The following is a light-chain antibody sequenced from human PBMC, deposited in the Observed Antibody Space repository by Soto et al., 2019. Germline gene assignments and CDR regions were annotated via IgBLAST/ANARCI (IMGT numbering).Light chain of an antibody. J-gene: IGKJ5*01. Sequence: EIVMTQSPATLSVSPGERATLSCRAGQSVSTNLAWYQQKPGQAPRLLIYDASTRATGIPARFSGSGSGTEFTLTISSLQSEEVAVDDGQQYYDWPITFGQGTRLEI. CDR2: DAS. CDR1: QSVSTN. CDR3: QQYYDWPIT. V-gene: IGKV3-15*01.